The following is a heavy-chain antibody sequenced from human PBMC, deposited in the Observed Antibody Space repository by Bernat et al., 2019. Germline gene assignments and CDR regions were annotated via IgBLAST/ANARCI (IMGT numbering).Heavy chain of an antibody. CDR3: ASAGLPGDAFDI. D-gene: IGHD7-27*01. J-gene: IGHJ3*02. Sequence: EVQLVESGGGLVKPGGSLRLSCAASGFTFSSYSMNWVRQAPGKGLEWVSSISSSSSYIYYADSVKGRFTISRDNAKNSLYLQMNSLRAEDTAVYYCASAGLPGDAFDIWGQGTMVTVSS. V-gene: IGHV3-21*01. CDR1: GFTFSSYS. CDR2: ISSSSSYI.